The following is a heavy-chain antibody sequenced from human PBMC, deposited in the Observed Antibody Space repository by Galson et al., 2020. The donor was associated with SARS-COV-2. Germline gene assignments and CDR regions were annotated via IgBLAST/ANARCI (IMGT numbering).Heavy chain of an antibody. D-gene: IGHD1-26*01. CDR2: ISHDGKIH. CDR1: GFTFTNYA. CDR3: TRDVSGGASDI. V-gene: IGHV3-30*04. Sequence: GGSLRLSCAASGFTFTNYAMHWVRQAPGMGLEWLTVISHDGKIHHYSASVKGRFTISRDNSGNMVFLQIVSLRPDDTALYYCTRDVSGGASDIWGQGTMVTVSS. J-gene: IGHJ3*02.